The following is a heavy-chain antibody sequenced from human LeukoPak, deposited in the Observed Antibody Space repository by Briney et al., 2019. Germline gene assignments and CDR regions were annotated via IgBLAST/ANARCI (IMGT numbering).Heavy chain of an antibody. D-gene: IGHD6-13*01. V-gene: IGHV3-30*18. CDR1: GFTFRNYG. CDR3: AKGTRAGSRYYFDC. Sequence: GRSLRLSCAASGFTFRNYGMHWVRQAPGKGLDWVAVISYDGSNKYYADSVKGRFTISRDNSKNTLYLQMNSLRAEDTAVYYCAKGTRAGSRYYFDCWGQGTRVTVSS. CDR2: ISYDGSNK. J-gene: IGHJ4*02.